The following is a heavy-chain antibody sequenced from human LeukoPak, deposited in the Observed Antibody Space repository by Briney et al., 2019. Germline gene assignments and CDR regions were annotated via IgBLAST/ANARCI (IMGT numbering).Heavy chain of an antibody. Sequence: GRSLRLSCAASGFTFSSYGMHWVRQAPGKGLEWVAVISYDRSNKYYADSVKGRFTISRDNSKNTLYLQMNSLRAEDTAVYYCAKGHDGYNYGGAFDYRGQGTLVTVSS. CDR3: AKGHDGYNYGGAFDY. CDR1: GFTFSSYG. CDR2: ISYDRSNK. J-gene: IGHJ4*02. V-gene: IGHV3-30*18. D-gene: IGHD5-24*01.